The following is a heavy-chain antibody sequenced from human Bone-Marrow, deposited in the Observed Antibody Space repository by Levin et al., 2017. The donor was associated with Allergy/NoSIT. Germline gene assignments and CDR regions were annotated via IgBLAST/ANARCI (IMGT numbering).Heavy chain of an antibody. V-gene: IGHV3-74*01. CDR1: GFTFSSYW. CDR2: INSDESTT. Sequence: PGESLKISCAASGFTFSSYWMHWVRQAPGRGLVWVSRINSDESTTSYADSVKGRFTISRDNAKKTLYLQMNSLRDEDTAVYYCAGAEGDYLPPLHWGQGTLVTVSS. J-gene: IGHJ1*01. D-gene: IGHD4-17*01. CDR3: AGAEGDYLPPLH.